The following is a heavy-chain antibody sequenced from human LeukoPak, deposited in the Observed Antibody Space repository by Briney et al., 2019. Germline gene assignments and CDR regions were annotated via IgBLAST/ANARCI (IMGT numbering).Heavy chain of an antibody. CDR3: ASSARFGLGAAAGTEDFDY. J-gene: IGHJ4*02. CDR1: GYTFTSYG. CDR2: ISAYNGNT. D-gene: IGHD6-13*01. Sequence: ASVKVSFRASGYTFTSYGISWVRQAPGQGLEWMGWISAYNGNTNYAQKLQGRVTMTTDTSTSTAYMELRSLRSDDTAVCYCASSARFGLGAAAGTEDFDYWGQGTLVTVSS. V-gene: IGHV1-18*01.